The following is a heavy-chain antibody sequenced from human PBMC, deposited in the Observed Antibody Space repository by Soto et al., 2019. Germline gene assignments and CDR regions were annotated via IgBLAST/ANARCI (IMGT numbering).Heavy chain of an antibody. V-gene: IGHV3-30*04. Sequence: QVQLVESGGGVVQPGMSLRLSCAAPGFTFSSYAMHWVRQAPGKGLEWVAVISYDGRHESYTDSVKGRFTISRDTSKNTMYLQMNSLRPEDTAVDYCSKDRTSNCWSAYFDSWGQGTLIAVSS. CDR1: GFTFSSYA. CDR2: ISYDGRHE. J-gene: IGHJ4*02. D-gene: IGHD3-3*01. CDR3: SKDRTSNCWSAYFDS.